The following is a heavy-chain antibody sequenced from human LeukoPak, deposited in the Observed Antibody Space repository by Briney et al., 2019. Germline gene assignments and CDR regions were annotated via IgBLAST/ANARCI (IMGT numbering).Heavy chain of an antibody. CDR3: AILGTGSS. Sequence: SQTLSLTCTVSGGSISSSTYYWGWIRQPPGRGLEWIGTIYYRGSTYYNPSLKSRVTISVDTSNNQFSLRLSSVTAADTAVYYCAILGTGSSWGQGTLVTVSS. V-gene: IGHV4-39*01. J-gene: IGHJ5*02. D-gene: IGHD3-10*01. CDR1: GGSISSSTYY. CDR2: IYYRGST.